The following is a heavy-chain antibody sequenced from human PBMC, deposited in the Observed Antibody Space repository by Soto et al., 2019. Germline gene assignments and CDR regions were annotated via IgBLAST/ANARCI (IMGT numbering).Heavy chain of an antibody. CDR1: GFTFSSYW. D-gene: IGHD3-9*01. Sequence: PGGSLRLSCAASGFTFSSYWMHWVRQAPGKGLVWVSRINSDGSSTSYADSVKGRFTISRDNAKNTLYLQMNSLRAEDTAVYYRARVFIIWLGAGYSHYWGQTTLVTV. CDR3: ARVFIIWLGAGYSHY. CDR2: INSDGSST. J-gene: IGHJ4*02. V-gene: IGHV3-74*01.